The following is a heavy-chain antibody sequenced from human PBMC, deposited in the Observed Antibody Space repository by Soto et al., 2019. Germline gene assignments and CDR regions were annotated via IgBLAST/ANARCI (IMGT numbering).Heavy chain of an antibody. CDR2: IWYDGSNK. V-gene: IGHV3-33*01. CDR1: GFTFSSYG. CDR3: ARQTAAGGNYDYIWGSYRYTAFDY. Sequence: QVQLVESGGGAVQPGRSLRLSCAASGFTFSSYGMHWVRQAPGKGLEWVAVIWYDGSNKYYADSVKGRFTISRDNSKNTLYLQMNSLRTEDTAVYYCARQTAAGGNYDYIWGSYRYTAFDYWGQGTLVTVSS. J-gene: IGHJ4*02. D-gene: IGHD3-16*02.